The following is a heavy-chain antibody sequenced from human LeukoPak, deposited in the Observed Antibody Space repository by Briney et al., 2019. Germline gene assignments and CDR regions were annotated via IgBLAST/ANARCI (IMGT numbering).Heavy chain of an antibody. J-gene: IGHJ4*02. CDR3: AKVVCGYHFDY. CDR1: GFTFRSYG. V-gene: IGHV3-23*01. Sequence: GGSLRLSSAASGFTFRSYGMSWGPGAPGKGPEWVSGISGSGGDTSYADSVQGRFTISRDNSQNTLYLQLNTLRAEDTAVYYCAKVVCGYHFDYWGQGTLVTVSS. D-gene: IGHD5-18*01. CDR2: ISGSGGDT.